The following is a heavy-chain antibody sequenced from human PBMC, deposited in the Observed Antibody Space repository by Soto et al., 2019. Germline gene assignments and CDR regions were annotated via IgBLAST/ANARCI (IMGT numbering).Heavy chain of an antibody. V-gene: IGHV3-7*01. D-gene: IGHD2-15*01. Sequence: GGSLRLSCAASGFTFSSYWMSWVRQAPGKGLEWVANIKQDGSEKYYVDSVKGRFTISRDNAKNSLYLQMNSLRAEDTAVYYCAREQAVVAATVFFDYWGQGTLVTVSS. CDR1: GFTFSSYW. CDR3: AREQAVVAATVFFDY. CDR2: IKQDGSEK. J-gene: IGHJ4*02.